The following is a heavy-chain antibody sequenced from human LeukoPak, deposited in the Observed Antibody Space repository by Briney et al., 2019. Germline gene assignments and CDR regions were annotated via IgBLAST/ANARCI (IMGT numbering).Heavy chain of an antibody. Sequence: PSETLSLTCTVSGDSVSSSNYYWAWIRQPPGKGLEWIGYIYYSGSTHYNPSLKSRVTISVDTSKNQFSLKLSSVTAADTAVYYCARFNQGWFDPWGQGTLVTVSS. CDR1: GDSVSSSNYY. J-gene: IGHJ5*02. V-gene: IGHV4-61*01. CDR3: ARFNQGWFDP. CDR2: IYYSGST.